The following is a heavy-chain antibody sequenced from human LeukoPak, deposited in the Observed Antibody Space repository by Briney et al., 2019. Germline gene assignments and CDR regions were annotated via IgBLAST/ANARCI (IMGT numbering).Heavy chain of an antibody. V-gene: IGHV1-69*04. D-gene: IGHD3-3*01. CDR3: ARDPPRYYDFWSGYLEASPRGYYGMDV. CDR1: GGTFSSYA. Sequence: GASVKVSCKASGGTFSSYAISWVRQAPGQGLEWMGRIIPILGIANYAQKFQGRVTTTADQSTSTASMELSSLRSEDTAVYYCARDPPRYYDFWSGYLEASPRGYYGMDVWGQGTTVTVSS. CDR2: IIPILGIA. J-gene: IGHJ6*02.